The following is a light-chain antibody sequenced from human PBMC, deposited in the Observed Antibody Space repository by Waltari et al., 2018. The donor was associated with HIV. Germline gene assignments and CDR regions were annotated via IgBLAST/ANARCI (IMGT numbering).Light chain of an antibody. Sequence: EIVLTQSPGTLSLSPGERATLSCRASQSVGSTDLVWYQQKPGQAPRLLIYAASSRATGIPDRFSGSGAGTDFTLTISRLEPEDFAVYYCHHYGTSPPWMFGQGTKVEMK. CDR1: QSVGSTD. CDR3: HHYGTSPPWM. J-gene: IGKJ1*01. V-gene: IGKV3-20*01. CDR2: AAS.